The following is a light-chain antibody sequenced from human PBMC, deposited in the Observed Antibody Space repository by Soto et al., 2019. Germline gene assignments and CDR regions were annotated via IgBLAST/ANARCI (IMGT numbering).Light chain of an antibody. Sequence: EIVLTQSPGTLSLSPGETVTLSCRASQTVPKTYLAWYQKKPVQAPRLLIYDASIRATGVPDRFSGSGSGTAFTLTISRLEPEDFAVYFCQQYAVAPLTFGEGTKLDIK. J-gene: IGKJ4*01. V-gene: IGKV3-20*01. CDR2: DAS. CDR1: QTVPKTY. CDR3: QQYAVAPLT.